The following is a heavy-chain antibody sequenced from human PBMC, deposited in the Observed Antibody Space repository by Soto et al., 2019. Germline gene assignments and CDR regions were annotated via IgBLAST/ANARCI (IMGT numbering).Heavy chain of an antibody. V-gene: IGHV4-31*03. CDR1: GGSISSGGYY. D-gene: IGHD2-8*01. CDR2: IYSSGIS. Sequence: PSETLSLTCTVSGGSISSGGYYWSWIRHHPGKGLEWIGYIYSSGISYYDPSLKSRVTMSVDMSKNQVSLRLSSVTAADTAVYHCAPKPNGLYYFDYWGQGALVTVSS. J-gene: IGHJ4*02. CDR3: APKPNGLYYFDY.